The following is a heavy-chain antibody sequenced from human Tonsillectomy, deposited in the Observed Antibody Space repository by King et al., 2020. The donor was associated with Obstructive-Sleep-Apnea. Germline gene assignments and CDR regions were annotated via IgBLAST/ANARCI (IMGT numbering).Heavy chain of an antibody. CDR3: ARASPGLAVAGSCFDY. D-gene: IGHD6-19*01. CDR1: GYSFTGYY. V-gene: IGHV1-2*04. J-gene: IGHJ4*02. CDR2: INPNSGCT. Sequence: QLVQSGAEVKKPGASVKVSCKASGYSFTGYYMHWVRQAPGQGLEWMGWINPNSGCTNYAWKFQDWVTRTRDTSISTASMELSRQSSDDTAVYYCARASPGLAVAGSCFDYWGQGTLVTVSS.